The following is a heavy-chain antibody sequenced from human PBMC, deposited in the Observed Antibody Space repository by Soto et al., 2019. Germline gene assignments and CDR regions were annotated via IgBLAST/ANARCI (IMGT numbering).Heavy chain of an antibody. V-gene: IGHV3-66*01. Sequence: EVQLVESGGGLVQPGGSLRLSCAASGFTVRTGYMSWVRQAPGKGLEWVSVIHSDGRTYYADSVKDKFTMSRDNVKNTLYLRMNSLRVEDTAMYYCVREGLPGLWGQGTLVTVSS. CDR2: IHSDGRT. D-gene: IGHD5-18*01. J-gene: IGHJ4*02. CDR3: VREGLPGL. CDR1: GFTVRTGY.